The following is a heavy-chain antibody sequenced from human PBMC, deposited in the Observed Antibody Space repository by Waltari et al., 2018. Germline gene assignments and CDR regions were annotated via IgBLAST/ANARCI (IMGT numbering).Heavy chain of an antibody. Sequence: QLQLQESGPGLVKPSETLSLRCTVSGGSLSSRGFYWGWLRQSPGKGLEWIGSVYYSGASYYNPSLESRVTMSIDTSKRHFSLRLTSVTVADTAVYYCVRPERGSYYYFDSWGQGTLVIVSS. V-gene: IGHV4-39*02. CDR2: VYYSGAS. J-gene: IGHJ4*02. CDR1: GGSLSSRGFY. CDR3: VRPERGSYYYFDS. D-gene: IGHD3-16*01.